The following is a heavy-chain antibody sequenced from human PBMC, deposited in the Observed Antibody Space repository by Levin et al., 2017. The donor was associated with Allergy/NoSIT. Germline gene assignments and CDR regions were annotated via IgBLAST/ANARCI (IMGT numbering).Heavy chain of an antibody. V-gene: IGHV4-61*02. D-gene: IGHD3-9*01. J-gene: IGHJ4*02. Sequence: SETLSLTCTVSGGSISSGSYYWSWIRQPAGKGLEWIGRIYTSGSTNYNPSLKSRVTISVDTSKNQFSLKLSSVTAADTAVYYCARYVTIFGFDYWGQGTLVTVSS. CDR1: GGSISSGSYY. CDR3: ARYVTIFGFDY. CDR2: IYTSGST.